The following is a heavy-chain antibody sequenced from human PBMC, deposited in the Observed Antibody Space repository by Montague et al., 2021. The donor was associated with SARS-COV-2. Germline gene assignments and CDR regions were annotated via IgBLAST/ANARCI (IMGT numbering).Heavy chain of an antibody. V-gene: IGHV4-59*01. CDR1: GGSISSYY. CDR3: ARGSGWMGNAFEI. Sequence: SETLSLTCTVSGGSISSYYWSWIRQPPGKGLEWIGYIYYSGSTNYNPSLKSRVTISVDTSKNQFSLKLSSVTAADTAVYYCARGSGWMGNAFEIGGQGTMVTVSS. D-gene: IGHD6-19*01. CDR2: IYYSGST. J-gene: IGHJ3*02.